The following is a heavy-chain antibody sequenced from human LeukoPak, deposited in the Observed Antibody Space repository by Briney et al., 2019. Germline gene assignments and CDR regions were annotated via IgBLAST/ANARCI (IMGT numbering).Heavy chain of an antibody. D-gene: IGHD3-10*01. J-gene: IGHJ6*03. CDR1: GGSVSSYY. CDR2: IYYSGST. Sequence: SETLSLTCTVSGGSVSSYYWSLIRQPPGKGLEWIGYIYYSGSTNYNPSLKSRVTISVDTSKNQFSLKLSSVTAADTAVYYCARSSGRNYYYYMDVWGKGTTVTVSS. V-gene: IGHV4-59*02. CDR3: ARSSGRNYYYYMDV.